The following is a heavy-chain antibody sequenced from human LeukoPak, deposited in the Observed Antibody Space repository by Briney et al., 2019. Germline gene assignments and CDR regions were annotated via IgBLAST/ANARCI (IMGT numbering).Heavy chain of an antibody. CDR2: ISAYNGNT. J-gene: IGHJ4*02. Sequence: ASVKVSCKASGYTFISYSIHWVRQAPGQGLEWMGWISAYNGNTNYAQKLQGRVTMTTDTSTSTAYMELRSLRSDDTAVYYCARARVTTGFDYWGQGTLVTVSS. V-gene: IGHV1-18*04. CDR1: GYTFISYS. CDR3: ARARVTTGFDY. D-gene: IGHD4-17*01.